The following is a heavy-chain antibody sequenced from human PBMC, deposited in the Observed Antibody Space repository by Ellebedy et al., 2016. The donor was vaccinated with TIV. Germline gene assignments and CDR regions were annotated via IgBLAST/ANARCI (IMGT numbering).Heavy chain of an antibody. CDR1: GFTFSTFW. CDR2: TKKDGSEK. J-gene: IGHJ4*02. Sequence: GESLKISCAASGFTFSTFWISWLRQAPGMGLEWVATTKKDGSEKYYVDSVKGRFTISRDNARNSLYLQMSSLRVEDTAVYYCARDGGSGSYWEGFDYWGQGTLVTVSS. CDR3: ARDGGSGSYWEGFDY. D-gene: IGHD3-10*01. V-gene: IGHV3-7*01.